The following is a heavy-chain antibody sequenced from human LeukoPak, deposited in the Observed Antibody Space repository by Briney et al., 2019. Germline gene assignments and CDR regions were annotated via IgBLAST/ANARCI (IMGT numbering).Heavy chain of an antibody. V-gene: IGHV5-51*01. Sequence: GEYLKLSSQASGYSCANYWKAWVLQMPGKGLEWMGIIYAGDSRTRYSPSFQGQVTISADKSLSTAYVQWSSLKASDSAMYYCARLNDWADYWGQGTLVTVSS. J-gene: IGHJ4*02. CDR3: ARLNDWADY. CDR2: IYAGDSRT. CDR1: GYSCANYW. D-gene: IGHD3-9*01.